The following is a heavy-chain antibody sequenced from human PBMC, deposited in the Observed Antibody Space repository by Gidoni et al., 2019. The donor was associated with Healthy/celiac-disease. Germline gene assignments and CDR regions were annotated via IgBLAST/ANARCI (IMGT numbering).Heavy chain of an antibody. CDR3: AKVRGATTSEYFQH. CDR1: GFTVDDYA. V-gene: IGHV3-9*01. CDR2: ISWNSGSI. Sequence: EVQLVESGGGWVQQGRSLRLSCAASGFTVDDYAMHWVRQAPGKGLDGVSGISWNSGSIGYADSVKGRFTISRDNAKNSLYLQMNSLRAEDTALYYCAKVRGATTSEYFQHWGQGTLVTVSS. D-gene: IGHD1-26*01. J-gene: IGHJ1*01.